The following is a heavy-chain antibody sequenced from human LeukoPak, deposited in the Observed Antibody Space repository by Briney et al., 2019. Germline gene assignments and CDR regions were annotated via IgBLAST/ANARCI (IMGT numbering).Heavy chain of an antibody. D-gene: IGHD6-19*01. V-gene: IGHV3-23*01. CDR1: GFTFSNSA. J-gene: IGHJ4*01. CDR2: LIGSGITT. CDR3: AKGIYSSGWSYFDY. Sequence: GGSLLLSCAASGFTFSNSAMSWVRRAPGKGLEWVSTLIGSGITTYYADSVKGRFTISRDNSKNTLYLQMNRLRAEDTAVYYCAKGIYSSGWSYFDYWGHGNLVTVSS.